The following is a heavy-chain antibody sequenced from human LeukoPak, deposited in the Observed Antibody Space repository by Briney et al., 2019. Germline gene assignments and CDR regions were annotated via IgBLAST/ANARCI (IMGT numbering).Heavy chain of an antibody. CDR3: ARDGLYYYGSGSYQNY. Sequence: SGGSLRLSCAASGFTFSDYYMSWIRQAPGKGLEGVSYISSSGSTIYYADSVKGRFTISRDNAKNSLYLQMNSLRAEDTAVYYCARDGLYYYGSGSYQNYWGQGTLVTVSS. CDR2: ISSSGSTI. CDR1: GFTFSDYY. J-gene: IGHJ4*02. V-gene: IGHV3-11*04. D-gene: IGHD3-10*01.